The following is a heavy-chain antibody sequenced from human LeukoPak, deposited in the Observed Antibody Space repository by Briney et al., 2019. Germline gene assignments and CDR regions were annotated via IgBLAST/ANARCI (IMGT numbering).Heavy chain of an antibody. J-gene: IGHJ4*02. CDR1: GGSISSSSYY. D-gene: IGHD3-22*01. CDR2: IYYSGST. Sequence: SETLSLTCTVSGGSISSSSYYWDWIRQPPGKGLEWIGSIYYSGSTYYNPSLKSRVTISVDTSKNQFSLKLSSVTAADTAVYYCARDANLNNYYDSSVLFDYWGQGTLVTVSS. V-gene: IGHV4-39*07. CDR3: ARDANLNNYYDSSVLFDY.